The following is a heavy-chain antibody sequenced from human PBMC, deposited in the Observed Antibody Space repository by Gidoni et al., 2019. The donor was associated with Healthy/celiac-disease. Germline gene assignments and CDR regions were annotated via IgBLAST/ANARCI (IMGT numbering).Heavy chain of an antibody. CDR3: ARDHGMATQFDY. Sequence: QLQLQESGPGLVKPSETLSLTCTVSGGSISSSSYYWGWTRQAPGKGLEWIGSSYCSGSTYYNPSLKSRVTISVDTSKNLFSLKLGSVAAADTAVYYCARDHGMATQFDYWGQGTLVTVSS. D-gene: IGHD5-12*01. V-gene: IGHV4-39*07. J-gene: IGHJ4*02. CDR1: GGSISSSSYY. CDR2: SYCSGST.